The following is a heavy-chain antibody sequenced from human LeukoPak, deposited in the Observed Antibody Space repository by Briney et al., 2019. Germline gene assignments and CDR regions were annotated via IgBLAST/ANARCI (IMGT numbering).Heavy chain of an antibody. CDR2: IYYSGST. Sequence: PSETLSLTCTVSGGSISSYYWSWIRQPPGKGLEWIGYIYYSGSTNYNPSIKSRVTISVDASKNQFSLKLSSVTAADTAVYYCATFTAMVRYFDYWGQGSPVSVHS. CDR3: ATFTAMVRYFDY. J-gene: IGHJ4*02. D-gene: IGHD5-18*01. CDR1: GGSISSYY. V-gene: IGHV4-59*08.